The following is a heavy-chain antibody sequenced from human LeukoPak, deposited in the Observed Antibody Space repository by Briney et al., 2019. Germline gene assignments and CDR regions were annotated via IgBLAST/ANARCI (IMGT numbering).Heavy chain of an antibody. CDR2: INPSGGST. CDR1: GYTFTIYY. CDR3: AREGPSAEYFQH. J-gene: IGHJ1*01. V-gene: IGHV1-46*01. Sequence: ASVNVSFKSCGYTFTIYYMHGVGQARGRGGEGVGLINPSGGSTSYAQKFQGRATITRDTSTSTVYMELSSLRSEDTAVYYCAREGPSAEYFQHWGQGTLVTVSS.